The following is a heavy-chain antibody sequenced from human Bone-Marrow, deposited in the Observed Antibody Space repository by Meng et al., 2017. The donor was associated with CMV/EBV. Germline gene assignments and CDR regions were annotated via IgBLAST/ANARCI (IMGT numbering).Heavy chain of an antibody. V-gene: IGHV1-18*01. CDR1: GYMFNTYG. J-gene: IGHJ5*02. CDR2: ISVYNGNT. CDR3: ARGPPIDEYPHQMYNWFDP. D-gene: IGHD2-2*02. Sequence: QVQLVQAGAEVKKPGATGKVSCQAAGYMFNTYGISWVRQAPGQGLEWMGWISVYNGNTKYAQTVQGRVTMTTDTSTSTVYMELTSLRSDDTAVYYCARGPPIDEYPHQMYNWFDPWGQGTLVTVSS.